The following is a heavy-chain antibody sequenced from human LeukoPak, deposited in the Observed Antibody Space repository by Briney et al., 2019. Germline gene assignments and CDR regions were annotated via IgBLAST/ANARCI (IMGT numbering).Heavy chain of an antibody. Sequence: GASVKVSCKASGYSFTRYFIHWVRQAPGQGLEWMGIIIPSDGSTSYAQKFQGRVTMTRDTSTSTVYMELSSPRSEDTAVYYCARGKVVTMVRGVIITYFDYWGQGTLVTVSS. V-gene: IGHV1-46*01. CDR3: ARGKVVTMVRGVIITYFDY. CDR2: IIPSDGST. CDR1: GYSFTRYF. J-gene: IGHJ4*02. D-gene: IGHD3-10*01.